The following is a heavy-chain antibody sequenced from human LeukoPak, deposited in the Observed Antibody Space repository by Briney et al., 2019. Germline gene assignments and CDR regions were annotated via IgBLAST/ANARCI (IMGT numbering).Heavy chain of an antibody. CDR3: AREDGYNGFFDY. J-gene: IGHJ4*02. Sequence: ASVKVSCKASGYTFTGYYMHWVRQAPGQGLEWMGWTNPNSGGTNYAQKFQGRVTMTRDTSISTAYMELSRLRSDDTAVYYCAREDGYNGFFDYWGQGTLVTVSS. V-gene: IGHV1-2*02. CDR2: TNPNSGGT. CDR1: GYTFTGYY. D-gene: IGHD5-24*01.